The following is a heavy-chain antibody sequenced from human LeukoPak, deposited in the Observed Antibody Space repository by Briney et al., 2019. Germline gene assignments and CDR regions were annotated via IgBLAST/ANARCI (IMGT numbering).Heavy chain of an antibody. CDR2: INEDGSET. CDR1: GFKFGKYP. Sequence: PGGSLRLSCAASGFKFGKYPMNWIRRDPGQGLEWVANINEDGSETYYVDSVMGRFTISRDNGRNSIYLQMDSLRVEDTATYYCASDYSGEFDYWGQGTLVTVST. V-gene: IGHV3-7*01. D-gene: IGHD3-10*01. J-gene: IGHJ4*02. CDR3: ASDYSGEFDY.